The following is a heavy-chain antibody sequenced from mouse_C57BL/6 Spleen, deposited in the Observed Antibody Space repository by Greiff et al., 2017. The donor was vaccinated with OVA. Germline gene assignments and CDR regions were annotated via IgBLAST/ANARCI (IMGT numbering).Heavy chain of an antibody. CDR2: IDPSASYT. V-gene: IGHV1-69*01. CDR1: GYTFTSYW. CDR3: ARKGVRDGYYYARDY. J-gene: IGHJ4*01. D-gene: IGHD2-3*01. Sequence: QVQLQQPGAELVMPGASVKLSCKASGYTFTSYWMHWVKQRPGPGLEWIGEIDPSASYTNYNQKFKGKSTLTVEKSSSTAYMQLSSLTSEGSAVNYCARKGVRDGYYYARDYWGQGTSGTVSS.